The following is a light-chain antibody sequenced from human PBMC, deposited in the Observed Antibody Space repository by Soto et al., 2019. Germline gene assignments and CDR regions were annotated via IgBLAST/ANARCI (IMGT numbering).Light chain of an antibody. J-gene: IGKJ1*01. CDR3: QQSYSLPGT. Sequence: DIQMTQSPSSLSASVGDRVTITCRASQSISSYLNWYQQKPGKAPKLLIYTASSLQSGVPSKFSGSGSGTDFTLTISSLQLEDFATYYCQQSYSLPGTFGQGTKVEV. CDR2: TAS. V-gene: IGKV1-39*01. CDR1: QSISSY.